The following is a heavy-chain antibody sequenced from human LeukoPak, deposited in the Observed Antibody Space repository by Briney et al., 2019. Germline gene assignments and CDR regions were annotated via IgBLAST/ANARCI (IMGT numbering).Heavy chain of an antibody. CDR1: GGSISSSSYY. Sequence: SETLSLTCTVSGGSISSSSYYWGWIRQPPGKGLEWIGSIYYSGSTHYNPSLKSRVTISVDTSKNQFSLKLSSVTATDTAVYYCARVPHSVEGSMKAVFIHYFDYWGQGSLVTVSS. CDR3: ARVPHSVEGSMKAVFIHYFDY. V-gene: IGHV4-39*01. CDR2: IYYSGST. J-gene: IGHJ4*02. D-gene: IGHD3-22*01.